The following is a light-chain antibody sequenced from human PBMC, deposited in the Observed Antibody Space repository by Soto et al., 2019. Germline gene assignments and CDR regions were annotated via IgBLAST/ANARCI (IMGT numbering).Light chain of an antibody. Sequence: QSALTQPASVSGSPGQSITISCTGTSGDIGSYNRVSWYQQHPGKAPKRIIYEVTDRPSGVSNRFSGSKSGNTASLTISGLQAADEAEYYCSSYTNINTRACVFGTGTQLTVL. CDR1: SGDIGSYNR. CDR2: EVT. V-gene: IGLV2-14*01. CDR3: SSYTNINTRACV. J-gene: IGLJ7*01.